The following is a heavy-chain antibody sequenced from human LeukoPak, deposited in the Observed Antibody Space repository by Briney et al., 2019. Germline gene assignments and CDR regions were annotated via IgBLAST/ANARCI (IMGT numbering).Heavy chain of an antibody. J-gene: IGHJ5*02. CDR2: IYTSGST. CDR1: GGSISSGSYY. V-gene: IGHV4-61*02. CDR3: ARAPPSGWFDP. D-gene: IGHD6-25*01. Sequence: SETLSLTCTVSGGSISSGSYYWSWIRQPAGKGLEWIGRIYTSGSTNYNPSLKSRVTISVDTSKTQFSLKLSSVTAAGTAVYYCARAPPSGWFDPWGQGTLVTVSS.